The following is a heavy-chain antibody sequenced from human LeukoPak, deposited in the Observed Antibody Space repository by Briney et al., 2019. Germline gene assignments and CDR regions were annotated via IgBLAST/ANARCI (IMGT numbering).Heavy chain of an antibody. V-gene: IGHV3-30*18. CDR2: IASDGSDK. CDR3: AKGVRGVIAYYLDY. J-gene: IGHJ4*02. D-gene: IGHD3-10*01. CDR1: GFTFSSFG. Sequence: GGSLRLSCAASGFTFSSFGMNWVRQAPGKGLEWVAVIASDGSDKYYADFGKGRFTISRDNSKNQLYLQMNSLRDEDTAVYFCAKGVRGVIAYYLDYWGQGTLVTVSS.